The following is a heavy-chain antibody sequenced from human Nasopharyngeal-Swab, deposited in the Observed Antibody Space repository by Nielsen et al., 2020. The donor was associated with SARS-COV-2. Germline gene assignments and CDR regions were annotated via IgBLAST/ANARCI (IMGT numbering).Heavy chain of an antibody. V-gene: IGHV3-74*01. J-gene: IGHJ4*02. CDR1: GFTFSAYW. D-gene: IGHD2-15*01. CDR3: TRGPDLVVAVADY. CDR2: INADGSDK. Sequence: GGSLRLSCAASGFTFSAYWIHWVRQAPGKGLVYVSGINADGSDKRYADSVKGRLTISRDNAKSTVYLQMSSLSADDTAVYYCTRGPDLVVAVADYWGQGTLVTLSS.